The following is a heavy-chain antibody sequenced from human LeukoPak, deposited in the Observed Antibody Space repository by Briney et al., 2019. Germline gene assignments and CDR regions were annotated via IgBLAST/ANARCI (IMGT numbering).Heavy chain of an antibody. V-gene: IGHV4-59*12. J-gene: IGHJ4*02. CDR2: IYYSGST. CDR1: GGSISSYY. D-gene: IGHD3-22*01. Sequence: PSETLSLTCTVSGGSISSYYWSWIRQPPGKGLEWIGYIYYSGSTNYNPSLKSRVTISVDTSKNQFSLKLSSVTAADTAVYYCARSPDYYDSSGYYYSASYYFDYWGQGTLVTVSS. CDR3: ARSPDYYDSSGYYYSASYYFDY.